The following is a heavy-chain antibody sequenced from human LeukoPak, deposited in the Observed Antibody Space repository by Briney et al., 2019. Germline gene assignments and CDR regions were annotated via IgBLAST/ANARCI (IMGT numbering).Heavy chain of an antibody. CDR2: LSYSGKT. CDR3: ARDHLANLASRLFDP. J-gene: IGHJ5*02. D-gene: IGHD3-3*01. CDR1: GGSINSSPYY. V-gene: IGHV4-39*07. Sequence: SETLSLTCIISGGSINSSPYYWGWLRQPPGEGLEWIGTLSYSGKTYYNPSLKTRVTISMDKSKNQISLRLTSVTAADTAVYYCARDHLANLASRLFDPWGQGTLVTVSS.